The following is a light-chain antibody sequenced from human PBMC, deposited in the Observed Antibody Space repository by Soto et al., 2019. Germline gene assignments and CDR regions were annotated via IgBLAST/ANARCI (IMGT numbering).Light chain of an antibody. J-gene: IGLJ3*02. CDR3: AAWDGSLNGWV. Sequence: QSVLTQAPSVSGTPGQRVTISWSGSSSNIGSNTVSWYQQVPGTAPKVLIYSNVQRPSGVPDRFSGSKSGTSASLAIGGLQSEDEADYYCAAWDGSLNGWVFGGGTKVTVL. CDR2: SNV. CDR1: SSNIGSNT. V-gene: IGLV1-44*01.